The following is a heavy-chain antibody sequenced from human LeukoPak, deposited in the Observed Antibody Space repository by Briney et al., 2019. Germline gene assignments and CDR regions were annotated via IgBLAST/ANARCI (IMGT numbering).Heavy chain of an antibody. J-gene: IGHJ3*02. D-gene: IGHD5-18*01. CDR3: AKDRVYSYGNDAFDI. Sequence: GGSLRLSCAASGFTFSSYAMSWVRQAPGKGLGWVSAISGSGGSTYYADSVKGRFTISRDNSKNTLYLQMNSLRAEDTAVYYCAKDRVYSYGNDAFDIWGQGTMVTVSS. CDR1: GFTFSSYA. V-gene: IGHV3-23*01. CDR2: ISGSGGST.